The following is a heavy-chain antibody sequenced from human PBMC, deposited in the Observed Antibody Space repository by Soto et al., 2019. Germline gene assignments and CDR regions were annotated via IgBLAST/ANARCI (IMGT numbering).Heavy chain of an antibody. V-gene: IGHV1-69*04. Sequence: SVKVSCTASGGTFSSYTISWVRQAPGQGLEWMGRIIPILGIANYAQKFQGRVTITADKSTSTAYMELSSLRSEDTAVYYCARDEGPYSSSSPDAFDIWGQGTMVTVSS. J-gene: IGHJ3*02. CDR2: IIPILGIA. CDR1: GGTFSSYT. D-gene: IGHD6-6*01. CDR3: ARDEGPYSSSSPDAFDI.